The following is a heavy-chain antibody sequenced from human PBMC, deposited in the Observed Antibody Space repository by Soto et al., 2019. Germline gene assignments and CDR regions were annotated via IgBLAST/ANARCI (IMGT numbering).Heavy chain of an antibody. CDR2: ISRSHSAI. CDR1: GFSLSNSG. Sequence: GGSLRLSCSASGFSLSNSGMFWVHQAPGKGLEWISYISRSHSAIYYADSVKGRFTMSRDNAKNSLFLQMNSLRDEDRAVYYCATEGPNGYLPYYTETWGPGVPVTVS. V-gene: IGHV3-48*02. D-gene: IGHD1-26*01. J-gene: IGHJ5*02. CDR3: ATEGPNGYLPYYTET.